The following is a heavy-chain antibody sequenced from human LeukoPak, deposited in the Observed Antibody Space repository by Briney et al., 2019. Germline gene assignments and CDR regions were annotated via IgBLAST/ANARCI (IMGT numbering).Heavy chain of an antibody. CDR3: ARGYDFWSGYSFDY. CDR2: IHGSSGST. CDR1: GFTFSNYG. V-gene: IGHV3-23*01. D-gene: IGHD3-3*01. J-gene: IGHJ4*02. Sequence: GGSLRLSCSASGFTFSNYGMSWVRQAPGKWLEWVSGIHGSSGSTYYADSVKGRSTISRDNSKNTLYLQMNSLRAEDTAVYYCARGYDFWSGYSFDYWGQGTLVTVYS.